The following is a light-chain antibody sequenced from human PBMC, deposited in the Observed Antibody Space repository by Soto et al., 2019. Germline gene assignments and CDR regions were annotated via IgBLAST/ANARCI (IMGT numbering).Light chain of an antibody. CDR1: SGSIASNY. J-gene: IGLJ2*01. CDR2: EDN. Sequence: LTQPHSVSESPGKTVTISCTRSSGSIASNYVQWYQQRPGSAPTTVIYEDNQRPSGVPDRFSGSIDSSSNSAALTISGLKTEDEAYYYCQSYDSSNQVFGGGTKLTVL. CDR3: QSYDSSNQV. V-gene: IGLV6-57*04.